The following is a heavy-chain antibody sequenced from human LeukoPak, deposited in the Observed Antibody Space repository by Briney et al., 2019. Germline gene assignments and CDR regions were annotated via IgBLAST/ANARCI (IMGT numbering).Heavy chain of an antibody. CDR3: TVGGYRYGLDAFDI. Sequence: GGSLRLSCAASGFTFSDSALHWVRQASGKGLERVGRIRSTANSYATAYDVSVKGRFTISRDDSKDTASLQMNNLKTEDTAVYYCTVGGYRYGLDAFDIWGQGTMVTVSS. V-gene: IGHV3-73*01. CDR2: IRSTANSYAT. D-gene: IGHD5-18*01. J-gene: IGHJ3*02. CDR1: GFTFSDSA.